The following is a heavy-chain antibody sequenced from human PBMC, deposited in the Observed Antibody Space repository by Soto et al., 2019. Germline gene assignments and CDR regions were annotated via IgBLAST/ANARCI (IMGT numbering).Heavy chain of an antibody. J-gene: IGHJ6*02. D-gene: IGHD4-17*01. V-gene: IGHV4-34*01. CDR1: GGSFSGYY. CDR3: AREVDGDPMDV. Sequence: SETLSLTCAVYGGSFSGYYWSWIRQPPGKGLEWIGEINHSGSTNYNPSLKSRVTISVDTSKNQFSLKLSSVTAADTAVYYCAREVDGDPMDVWGQGTTVTVSS. CDR2: INHSGST.